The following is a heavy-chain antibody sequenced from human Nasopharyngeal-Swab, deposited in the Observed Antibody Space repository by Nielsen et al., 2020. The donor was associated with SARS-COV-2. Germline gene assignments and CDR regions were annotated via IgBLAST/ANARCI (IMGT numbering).Heavy chain of an antibody. V-gene: IGHV3-9*01. CDR2: ISWNSGSI. CDR1: GFTFDDYA. CDR3: AKDPWFGELGGWFDP. J-gene: IGHJ5*02. D-gene: IGHD3-10*01. Sequence: GGSLRLSCAASGFTFDDYAMHWVRQAPGKGLEWVSGISWNSGSIGYADSVKGRFTISRDNAKNSLYLQMNSLRAEDTALYYCAKDPWFGELGGWFDPWGQGTLVTVSS.